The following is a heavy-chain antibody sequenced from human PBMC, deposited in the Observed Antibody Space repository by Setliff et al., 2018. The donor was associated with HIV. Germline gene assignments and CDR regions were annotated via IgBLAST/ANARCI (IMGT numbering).Heavy chain of an antibody. Sequence: SETLSLTCSVSGASIRGHYWSWIRQSPGKGLEWIGNIYYSGNTNYNPSFQSRVTISVDTSKNQFSLRVNSVTAADTAVYYCARSLVPSGYYYGRHAFDIWGQGTKVT. CDR2: IYYSGNT. J-gene: IGHJ3*02. CDR3: ARSLVPSGYYYGRHAFDI. CDR1: GASIRGHY. D-gene: IGHD3-22*01. V-gene: IGHV4-59*08.